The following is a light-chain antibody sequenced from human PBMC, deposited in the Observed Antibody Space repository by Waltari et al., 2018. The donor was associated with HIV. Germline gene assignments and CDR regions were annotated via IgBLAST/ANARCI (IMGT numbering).Light chain of an antibody. CDR3: QVWDRGSDHYV. V-gene: IGLV3-21*04. CDR1: NTGSNT. CDR2: YDS. Sequence: SYVLTQPPSVSVAPRKTARIHREGANTGSNTAHRYQQKPGQAPVVVMYYDSDRPSGIPERFSGSKSGNTATLTISRVEAGDEADYYCQVWDRGSDHYVFGTGTKVTVV. J-gene: IGLJ1*01.